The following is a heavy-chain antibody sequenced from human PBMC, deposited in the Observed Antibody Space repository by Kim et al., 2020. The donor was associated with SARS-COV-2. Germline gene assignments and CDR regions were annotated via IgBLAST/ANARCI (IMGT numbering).Heavy chain of an antibody. D-gene: IGHD2-15*01. Sequence: GGSLRLSCAASGFTFSSYWMHWVRQAPGKGLVWVSRINSDGSSTSYADSVKGRFTISRDNAKNTLYLQMNSLRAEDTAVYYCARDGSRGYCSGGSCYSFDYWGQGTLVTVSS. CDR3: ARDGSRGYCSGGSCYSFDY. CDR2: INSDGSST. CDR1: GFTFSSYW. V-gene: IGHV3-74*01. J-gene: IGHJ4*02.